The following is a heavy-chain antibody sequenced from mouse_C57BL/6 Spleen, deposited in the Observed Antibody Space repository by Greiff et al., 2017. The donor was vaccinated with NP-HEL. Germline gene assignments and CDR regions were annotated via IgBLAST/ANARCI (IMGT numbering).Heavy chain of an antibody. CDR3: ARREAISGFDY. D-gene: IGHD3-1*01. CDR2: IYPRDGST. J-gene: IGHJ2*01. Sequence: VQVVESGPELVKPGASVKLSCKASGYTFTSYDINWVKQRPGQGLEWIGWIYPRDGSTKDNEKFKGKATLTVDTSSSTAYMELHSLTSEDSAVYFCARREAISGFDYWGQGTTLTVSS. CDR1: GYTFTSYD. V-gene: IGHV1-85*01.